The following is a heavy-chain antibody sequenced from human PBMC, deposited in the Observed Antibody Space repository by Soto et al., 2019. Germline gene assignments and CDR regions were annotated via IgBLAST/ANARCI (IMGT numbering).Heavy chain of an antibody. CDR3: ARDSIVGNWNDN. CDR2: IIPIFGTA. J-gene: IGHJ5*02. CDR1: GGTFSSYA. V-gene: IGHV1-69*13. Sequence: ASVKVSCKASGGTFSSYAISWVRQAPGQGLEWMGGIIPIFGTANYAQKFQGRVTITADESTSTAYMELSSLRSEDTAVYYCARDSIVGNWNDNWGQGTLVTVSS. D-gene: IGHD3-22*01.